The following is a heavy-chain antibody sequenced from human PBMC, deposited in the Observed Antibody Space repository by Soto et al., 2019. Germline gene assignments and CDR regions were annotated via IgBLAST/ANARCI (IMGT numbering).Heavy chain of an antibody. V-gene: IGHV3-30*18. J-gene: IGHJ6*02. Sequence: QVQLVESGGGVVQPGRSLRLSCAASGFTFSSYGMHWVRQAPGKGLEWVAVISYDGSNKYYADSVKGRFTISRDNSKNTLYLQMNSLRAEETAVYYCAKPSYYGSGSFDYYYGMDVWGQGTTVTVSS. CDR3: AKPSYYGSGSFDYYYGMDV. D-gene: IGHD3-10*01. CDR2: ISYDGSNK. CDR1: GFTFSSYG.